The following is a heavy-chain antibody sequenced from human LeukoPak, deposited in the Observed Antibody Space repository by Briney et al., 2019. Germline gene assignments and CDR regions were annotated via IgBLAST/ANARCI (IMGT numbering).Heavy chain of an antibody. CDR3: ARGTSRDGYNYLLYAFDI. CDR1: GFTFNNYA. J-gene: IGHJ3*02. D-gene: IGHD5-24*01. CDR2: ISGSGGDT. Sequence: PGGSLRLSCAASGFTFNNYALSWVRQAPGKGLEWVSAISGSGGDTYYAGSVKGRFTISRDFSKNTLYLQMNSLRVEDTALYYCARGTSRDGYNYLLYAFDIWGQGTMVTVSS. V-gene: IGHV3-23*01.